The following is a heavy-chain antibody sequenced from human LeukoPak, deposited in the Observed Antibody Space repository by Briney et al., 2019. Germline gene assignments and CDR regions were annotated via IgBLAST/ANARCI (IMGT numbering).Heavy chain of an antibody. CDR1: GGSISSSSYY. CDR3: ARQYGSGSYYMEDAENWFDP. V-gene: IGHV4-39*01. Sequence: PSETLSLTCTVSGGSISSSSYYWGWIRQPPGKGLEWIGSIYYSGSTYYNPSLKSRVTISVDTSKNQFSLKLSSVTAADTAVYYCARQYGSGSYYMEDAENWFDPWGQGTLVTVSS. CDR2: IYYSGST. J-gene: IGHJ5*02. D-gene: IGHD3-10*01.